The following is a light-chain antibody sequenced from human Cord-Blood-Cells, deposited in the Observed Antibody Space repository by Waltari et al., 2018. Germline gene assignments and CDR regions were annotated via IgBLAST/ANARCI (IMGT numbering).Light chain of an antibody. Sequence: QAVVTQEPSLTVSPGGTVTLTCGSSTGAVTSGHYPYWFQQKPGQAPRTLIYDTSTKHSWAPARFSGSLLGGKAALTLSGAQPEDEAEYYCLLSYSGARSLVVFGGGTKLTVL. J-gene: IGLJ2*01. CDR1: TGAVTSGHY. CDR2: DTS. CDR3: LLSYSGARSLVV. V-gene: IGLV7-46*01.